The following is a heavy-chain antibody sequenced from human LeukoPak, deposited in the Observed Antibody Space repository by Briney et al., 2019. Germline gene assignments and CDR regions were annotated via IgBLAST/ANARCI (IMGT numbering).Heavy chain of an antibody. D-gene: IGHD6-13*01. CDR1: GFTFSSYA. Sequence: PGGSLRLSSAASGFTFSSYALTWVRQAPGKGLEWVSAISGSGGSTYYADSVKGRFTISRDNSKNTLYLQMNSLRAEDTAVYYCAKAAAGTPDYWGQGTLVTVSS. CDR2: ISGSGGST. CDR3: AKAAAGTPDY. V-gene: IGHV3-23*01. J-gene: IGHJ4*02.